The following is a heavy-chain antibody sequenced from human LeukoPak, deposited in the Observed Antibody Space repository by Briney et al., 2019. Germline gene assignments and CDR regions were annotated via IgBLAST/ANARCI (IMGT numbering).Heavy chain of an antibody. CDR1: GDSISSHY. J-gene: IGHJ3*02. V-gene: IGHV4-4*07. D-gene: IGHD3-10*01. CDR2: TSGTG. CDR3: AKLYYYNDGGLYFGPEAFDI. Sequence: KASETLSLTCTVSGDSISSHYLGGIRQPAGKGLEWIGITSGTGNYNPSLKSRVSMSVDTSRNLVSLTLTSVTAADTAVYYCAKLYYYNDGGLYFGPEAFDIWGQGTRVTVSS.